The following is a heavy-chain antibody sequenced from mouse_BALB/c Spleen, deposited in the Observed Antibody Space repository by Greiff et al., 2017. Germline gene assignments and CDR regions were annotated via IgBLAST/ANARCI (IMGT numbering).Heavy chain of an antibody. CDR1: GFTFSSFG. CDR3: ARGYGYYFDY. J-gene: IGHJ2*01. CDR2: ISSGSSTI. V-gene: IGHV5-17*02. Sequence: VQLKESGGGLVQPGGSRKLSCAASGFTFSSFGMHWVRQAPEKGLEWVAYISSGSSTIYYADTVKGRFTISRDNPKNTLFLQMTSLRSEDTAMYYCARGYGYYFDYWGQGTTLTVSS. D-gene: IGHD2-2*01.